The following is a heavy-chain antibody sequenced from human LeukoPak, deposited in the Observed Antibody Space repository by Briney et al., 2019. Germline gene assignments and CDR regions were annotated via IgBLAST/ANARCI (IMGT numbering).Heavy chain of an antibody. CDR2: ISAYNGNT. CDR3: ARLLEGFLAPYFDY. Sequence: GASVKVSCKASGYTFTSYGISWVRQAPGQGLEWMGWISAYNGNTNYAQKLQGRVTMTTDTSTSTAYMELSRLRSDDTAVYYCARLLEGFLAPYFDYWGQGTLVTVSS. CDR1: GYTFTSYG. D-gene: IGHD3-3*01. J-gene: IGHJ4*02. V-gene: IGHV1-18*01.